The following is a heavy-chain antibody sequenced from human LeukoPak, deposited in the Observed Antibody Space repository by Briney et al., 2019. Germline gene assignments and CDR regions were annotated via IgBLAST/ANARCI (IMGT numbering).Heavy chain of an antibody. CDR3: AREDYGDWSAFDP. CDR1: GGSFSGYY. Sequence: SETLSLTCAVYGGSFSGYYWSWIRQPPGKELEWIGEINHSGSTNYNPSLKSRVTISVDTSKNQFSLKLSSVTAADTAVYYCAREDYGDWSAFDPWGQGTLVTVSS. CDR2: INHSGST. D-gene: IGHD4-17*01. J-gene: IGHJ5*02. V-gene: IGHV4-34*01.